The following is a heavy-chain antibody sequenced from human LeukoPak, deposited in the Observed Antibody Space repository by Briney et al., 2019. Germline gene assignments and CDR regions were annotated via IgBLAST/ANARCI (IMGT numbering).Heavy chain of an antibody. CDR1: GASISNYY. V-gene: IGHV4-4*07. Sequence: KPSETLSLTCTVSGASISNYYWSWIRQPAGKGLEWIGRVFTSGSTNYNPSFRSRATISVDKSKNQLSLKLTSVTAADTAVYYCAGRDYWGQGTLVTVSS. CDR2: VFTSGST. J-gene: IGHJ4*02. CDR3: AGRDY.